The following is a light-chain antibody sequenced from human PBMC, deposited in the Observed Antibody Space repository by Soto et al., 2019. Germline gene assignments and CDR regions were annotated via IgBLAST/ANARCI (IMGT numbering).Light chain of an antibody. Sequence: EIVMTQSPATLSVSPGERAALSCRASQSVSSNFAWYQQKPGQAPRLLIYGASTRATGIPARFSGSGSGTDFTLTICSLQSEDCAVYYCQQYNKWPYTFGQGTKVEIK. CDR2: GAS. CDR1: QSVSSN. CDR3: QQYNKWPYT. V-gene: IGKV3-15*01. J-gene: IGKJ2*01.